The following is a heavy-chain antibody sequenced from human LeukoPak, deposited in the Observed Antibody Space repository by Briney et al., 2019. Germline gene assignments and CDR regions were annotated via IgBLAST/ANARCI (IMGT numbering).Heavy chain of an antibody. CDR1: GGSISSGSYY. V-gene: IGHV4-61*02. CDR3: ARAPRYCSSTSCYWLDP. Sequence: SQTLSLTCTVSGGSISSGSYYWSWIRQPAGKRLEWIGRIYTSGSTNYNPSLKSRVTISVDTSKNQFSLKLSSVTAADTAVYYCARAPRYCSSTSCYWLDPWGQGTLVTVSS. CDR2: IYTSGST. D-gene: IGHD2-2*01. J-gene: IGHJ5*02.